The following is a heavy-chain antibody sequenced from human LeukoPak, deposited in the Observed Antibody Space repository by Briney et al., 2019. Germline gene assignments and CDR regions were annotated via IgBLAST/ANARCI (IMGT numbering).Heavy chain of an antibody. V-gene: IGHV1-3*01. J-gene: IGHJ5*02. CDR2: INAGNGNT. CDR3: ARGKGSSSWYVAPYNWFDP. D-gene: IGHD6-13*01. CDR1: GYTFTSYA. Sequence: ASVKVSCKASGYTFTSYAMHWVRQAPGQRLEWMGWINAGNGNTKYSQKFQGRVTITRDTSASTAYVELSSLRSEDTAVYYCARGKGSSSWYVAPYNWFDPWGQGTLVTVPS.